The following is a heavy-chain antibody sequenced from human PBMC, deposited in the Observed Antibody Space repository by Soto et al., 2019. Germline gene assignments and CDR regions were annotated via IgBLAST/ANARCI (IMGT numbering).Heavy chain of an antibody. V-gene: IGHV2-26*01. J-gene: IGHJ6*03. CDR2: ISSNDEK. CDR1: GFSLSNARMG. CDR3: XRVLWGAPLPSRYMDV. D-gene: IGHD7-27*01. Sequence: QVALKESGPILVRPTETLTLTCTVSGFSLSNARMGVSWIRQPPGKALEWLAHISSNDEKSYSTSLKSRLTXXXXXXXXXXXXXXXXXXXXXXXXXXCXRVLWGAPLPSRYMDVWGKGTTLTVSS.